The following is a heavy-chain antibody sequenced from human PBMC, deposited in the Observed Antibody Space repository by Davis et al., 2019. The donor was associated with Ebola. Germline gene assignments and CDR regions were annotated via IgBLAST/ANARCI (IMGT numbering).Heavy chain of an antibody. V-gene: IGHV3-7*01. CDR2: IKQDGSEK. Sequence: GESLKISCAASAFTFSRYWMIWVRQAPGKGLEWVANIKQDGSEKYYVDSVRGRFTISRDNAKNSLYLQMNSLRAEDTAVYYCARDSGGMDVWGQGTTVTVSS. CDR3: ARDSGGMDV. CDR1: AFTFSRYW. J-gene: IGHJ6*02.